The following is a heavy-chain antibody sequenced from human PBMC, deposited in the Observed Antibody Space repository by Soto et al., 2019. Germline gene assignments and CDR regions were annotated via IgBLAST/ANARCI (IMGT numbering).Heavy chain of an antibody. J-gene: IGHJ6*02. D-gene: IGHD6-13*01. V-gene: IGHV3-30*18. CDR3: AKETSGYSRSWSSYYTMAV. CDR1: GFTFSSYG. CDR2: ISYDGSNK. Sequence: QVQLVESGGGVVQPGRSLRLSCAASGFTFSSYGMHWVRQAPGKGLEWVAIISYDGSNKYYADSVKGRFTISRDNSKNTLSLRMNSTRAEDTAVYYCAKETSGYSRSWSSYYTMAVWGQGATVTVSS.